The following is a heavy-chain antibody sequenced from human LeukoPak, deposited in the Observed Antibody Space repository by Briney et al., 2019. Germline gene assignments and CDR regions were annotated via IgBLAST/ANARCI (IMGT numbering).Heavy chain of an antibody. D-gene: IGHD3-3*01. CDR1: GFTFSSYA. V-gene: IGHV3-23*01. J-gene: IGHJ4*02. Sequence: GGSLRLSCAASGFTFSSYAMSWVRQAPGKGLEWVSAISGSGGSTYYADSVKGRFTISRDNSKNTLYLQMNSLRAEVTAVYYCAKAPYYDFWSGYSYYFDYWGQGTLVTVSS. CDR2: ISGSGGST. CDR3: AKAPYYDFWSGYSYYFDY.